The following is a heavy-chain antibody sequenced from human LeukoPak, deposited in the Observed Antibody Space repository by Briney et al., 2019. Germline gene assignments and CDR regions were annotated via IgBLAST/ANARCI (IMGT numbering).Heavy chain of an antibody. CDR1: GDSFSSNSAA. D-gene: IGHD6-19*01. CDR2: TYYRSKWYN. V-gene: IGHV6-1*01. CDR3: ARGGGWLHY. Sequence: SQTLSLTCAISGDSFSSNSAAWNWIRQSPSRGLEWLGRTYYRSKWYNGYAPSVKGLIIINADTSKNQFSLQLNSVTPEDTAVYYCARGGGWLHYWGQGTLVTVSS. J-gene: IGHJ4*02.